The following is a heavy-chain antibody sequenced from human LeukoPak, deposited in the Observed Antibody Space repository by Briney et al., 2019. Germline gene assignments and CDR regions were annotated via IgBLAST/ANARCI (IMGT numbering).Heavy chain of an antibody. D-gene: IGHD1-1*01. CDR1: GFTFSSYA. V-gene: IGHV3-30-3*01. Sequence: HPGRSLRLSCAASGFTFSSYAMHWVRQAPGKGLEWVAVIAYDGSNKYYADSVKGRFTISRDNSKNTLYLQMNSLRAEDTAVYYCAKDRATGRPGRPDAFDIWGQGTMVTVSS. J-gene: IGHJ3*02. CDR2: IAYDGSNK. CDR3: AKDRATGRPGRPDAFDI.